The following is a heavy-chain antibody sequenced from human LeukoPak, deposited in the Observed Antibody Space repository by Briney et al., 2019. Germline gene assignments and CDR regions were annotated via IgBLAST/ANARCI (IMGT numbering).Heavy chain of an antibody. Sequence: GRSLRLSCAASGFTFSSYAMHWVRQAPGKGLEWGAVISYDGSNKYYADSVKGRFTISRDNSKNTLYLQMNSLRAEDTAVYYCARDYLDTYDSSGYYYVPLGYWGQGTLVTVSS. V-gene: IGHV3-30-3*01. CDR1: GFTFSSYA. J-gene: IGHJ4*02. D-gene: IGHD3-22*01. CDR3: ARDYLDTYDSSGYYYVPLGY. CDR2: ISYDGSNK.